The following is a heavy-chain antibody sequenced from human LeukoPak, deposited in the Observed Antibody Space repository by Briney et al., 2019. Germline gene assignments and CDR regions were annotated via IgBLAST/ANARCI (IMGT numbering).Heavy chain of an antibody. Sequence: SETLSLTCTVSGGSISSYYWSWIRQPAGKGLEWIGRIYTSGSTNYNPSLKSRVTMSVDTSKNQFSLKLSSVTAVDTAVYYCARELLGYCSSTSCYWFDPWGQGTLVTVSS. J-gene: IGHJ5*02. CDR2: IYTSGST. V-gene: IGHV4-4*07. D-gene: IGHD2-2*01. CDR3: ARELLGYCSSTSCYWFDP. CDR1: GGSISSYY.